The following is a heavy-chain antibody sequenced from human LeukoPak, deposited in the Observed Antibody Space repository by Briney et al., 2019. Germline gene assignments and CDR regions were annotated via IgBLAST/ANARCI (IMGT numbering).Heavy chain of an antibody. CDR3: TGEGLWSLFDY. J-gene: IGHJ4*02. V-gene: IGHV3-15*01. CDR2: IKSKTDGGTT. Sequence: GGSLRLSCAASGFTFSNAWMSWVRQAPGKGLGWVGHIKSKTDGGTTDYAAPVKGRFTISRDDSKNTLYLQMNSLKTEDTAVYYCTGEGLWSLFDYWGQGTLVTVSS. D-gene: IGHD5-18*01. CDR1: GFTFSNAW.